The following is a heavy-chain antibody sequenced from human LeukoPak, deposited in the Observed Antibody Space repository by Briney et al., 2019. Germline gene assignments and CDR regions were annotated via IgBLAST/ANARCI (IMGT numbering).Heavy chain of an antibody. CDR3: ARVPSSSWYSVRLYGMDV. CDR2: IIPIFGTA. J-gene: IGHJ6*02. V-gene: IGHV1-69*01. D-gene: IGHD6-13*01. CDR1: GGTFSSYA. Sequence: SSVKVSCKASGGTFSSYAISWVRQAPGQGLEWMGGIIPIFGTANYAQKFQGRVTITADESTSTAHMELSSLRSEDTAVYYCARVPSSSWYSVRLYGMDVWGQGTTVTVSS.